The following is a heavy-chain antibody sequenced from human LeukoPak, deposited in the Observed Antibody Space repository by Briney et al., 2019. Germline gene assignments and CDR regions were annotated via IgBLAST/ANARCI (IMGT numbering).Heavy chain of an antibody. D-gene: IGHD2/OR15-2a*01. CDR1: GGTFSSYA. Sequence: SVKVSCKASGGTFSSYAISWVRQAPGQGLEWMGGIIPIFGTANYAQKFQGRVTITADGSTSTAYMELSSLRSEDTAVYYCATVTTYYASQFDYWGQGTLVTVSS. V-gene: IGHV1-69*01. J-gene: IGHJ4*02. CDR2: IIPIFGTA. CDR3: ATVTTYYASQFDY.